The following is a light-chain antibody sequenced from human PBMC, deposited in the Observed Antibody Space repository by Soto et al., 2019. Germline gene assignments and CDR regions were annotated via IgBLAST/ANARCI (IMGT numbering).Light chain of an antibody. V-gene: IGKV1-39*01. J-gene: IGKJ4*01. CDR3: QQSYSVPLT. CDR2: GTS. CDR1: QSISIY. Sequence: DIQMTQSPSSLSASVGDRVTITCRASQSISIYLNWYQQKPGKAPKLLIYGTSRLQSGVPSGFSGSGSGTDFTLTISSLQPEDFATYYCQQSYSVPLTFGGGTKVEIK.